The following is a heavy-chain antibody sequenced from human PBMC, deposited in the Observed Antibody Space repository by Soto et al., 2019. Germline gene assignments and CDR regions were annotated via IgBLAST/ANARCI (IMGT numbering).Heavy chain of an antibody. CDR3: ARCDYGGYGMRYYGKKV. V-gene: IGHV4-39*01. D-gene: IGHD4-17*01. CDR1: GGSISSSSCY. J-gene: IGHJ6*02. CDR2: IYYSGST. Sequence: SETLSLTWTVCGGSISSSSCYWVWIRQPPGKGLEWIGSIYYSGSTYYNPSSWSRVTISVNTSKSRFSLKLSSVTDADTAVYYCARCDYGGYGMRYYGKKVWGQGPTVTVSS.